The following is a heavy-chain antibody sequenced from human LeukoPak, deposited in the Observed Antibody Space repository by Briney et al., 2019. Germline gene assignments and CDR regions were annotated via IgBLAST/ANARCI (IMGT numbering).Heavy chain of an antibody. CDR2: INHSGST. Sequence: SETLSLTCAVYGGSFSGYYWSWIRQPPGKGLEWIGEINHSGSTNYNPSLKSRVTISVDTSKNQFSLKLSSVTAADTAVYYCARDFDWLLRYNWFDPWGQGTLVTVSS. CDR3: ARDFDWLLRYNWFDP. V-gene: IGHV4-34*01. CDR1: GGSFSGYY. D-gene: IGHD3-9*01. J-gene: IGHJ5*02.